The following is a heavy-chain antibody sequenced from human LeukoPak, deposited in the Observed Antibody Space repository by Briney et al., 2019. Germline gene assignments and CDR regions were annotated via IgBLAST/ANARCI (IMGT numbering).Heavy chain of an antibody. J-gene: IGHJ5*02. V-gene: IGHV1-46*01. Sequence: ASVKVSCKASGYTFTSYYMHWVRQAPGQGLEWMGIINPSGGSTSYAQKFQGRVTMTRDTSTSTVYMELSSLRSEDTAAYYCARAGKEYNWFDPWGQGTLVTVSS. CDR3: ARAGKEYNWFDP. D-gene: IGHD3-10*01. CDR2: INPSGGST. CDR1: GYTFTSYY.